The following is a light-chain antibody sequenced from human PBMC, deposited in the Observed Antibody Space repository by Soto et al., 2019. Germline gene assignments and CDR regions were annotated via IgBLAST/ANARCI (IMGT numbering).Light chain of an antibody. CDR1: QSISSN. V-gene: IGKV3-15*01. CDR2: GAS. Sequence: EIVMTQSPATLSVSPGERATLSCRASQSISSNLAWYQQKPGQPPRLLIYGASTRATGIPARFSGSGSGTEFTLTFSSLQSEDFAVYYCQQYNYWPPLTFGGGTKVEIK. J-gene: IGKJ4*01. CDR3: QQYNYWPPLT.